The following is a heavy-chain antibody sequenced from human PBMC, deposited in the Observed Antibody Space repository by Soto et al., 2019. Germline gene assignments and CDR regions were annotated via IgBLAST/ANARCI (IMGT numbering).Heavy chain of an antibody. CDR3: AIVHWGDVPLQAYDF. D-gene: IGHD7-27*01. Sequence: EVQLVESGGGLVQPGGSLRLSCAASGFTFSDHYFDWVRQAARKGLEWVGRIRNKANNYHPEYAASGTARFTISRDDSSASLYLQMTRLKSEDTAVYYCAIVHWGDVPLQAYDFWGQGKMVTVSS. V-gene: IGHV3-72*01. J-gene: IGHJ3*01. CDR2: IRNKANNYHP. CDR1: GFTFSDHY.